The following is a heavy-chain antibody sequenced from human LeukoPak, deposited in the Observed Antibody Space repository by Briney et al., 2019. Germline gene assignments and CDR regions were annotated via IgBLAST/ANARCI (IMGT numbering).Heavy chain of an antibody. CDR1: GYTFTGYY. Sequence: ASVKVSCKASGYTFTGYYMHWVRQAPGQGLEWMGWINPNSGGTNYAQKFQGRVTMTRDTSISTAYIELSRLRSDDTAVYYCAREGGVYYYGSGSYYWFDPWGQGTLVTVSS. CDR2: INPNSGGT. V-gene: IGHV1-2*02. J-gene: IGHJ5*02. CDR3: AREGGVYYYGSGSYYWFDP. D-gene: IGHD3-10*01.